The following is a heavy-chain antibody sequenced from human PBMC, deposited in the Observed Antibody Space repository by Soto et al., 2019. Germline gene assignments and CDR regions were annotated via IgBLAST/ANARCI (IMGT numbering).Heavy chain of an antibody. CDR1: GGSFSGYY. J-gene: IGHJ6*02. CDR3: ARGSGSGLYYYGMDV. V-gene: IGHV4-34*01. Sequence: SETLSLTCAVYGGSFSGYYWSWIRQPPGKGLEWIGEINHSGSTNYNPSLKSRVTISVDTSKNQFSLKLSSVTAADTAVYYCARGSGSGLYYYGMDVWGQGTTVTVSS. CDR2: INHSGST. D-gene: IGHD3-10*01.